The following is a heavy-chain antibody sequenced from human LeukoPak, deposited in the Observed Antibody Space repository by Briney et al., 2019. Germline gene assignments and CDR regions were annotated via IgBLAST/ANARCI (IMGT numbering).Heavy chain of an antibody. J-gene: IGHJ4*02. Sequence: ASVKVSCKASGYTFTSYGISWVRQAPGQGLEWMGWISAYNGNTNYAQNLQGRVTMTTDTSTSTAYMELRSLRSDDTAVYYCAREPPRGYCSSTSCSQPFDYWGQGTLVTVSS. CDR1: GYTFTSYG. CDR2: ISAYNGNT. V-gene: IGHV1-18*01. CDR3: AREPPRGYCSSTSCSQPFDY. D-gene: IGHD2-2*01.